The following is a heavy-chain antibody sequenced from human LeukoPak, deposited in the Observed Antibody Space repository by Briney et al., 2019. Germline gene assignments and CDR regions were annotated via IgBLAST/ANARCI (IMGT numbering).Heavy chain of an antibody. V-gene: IGHV4-39*07. CDR3: ARDRRDYHYFYYMDV. D-gene: IGHD5-24*01. CDR1: GGALNNSSYY. J-gene: IGHJ6*03. Sequence: SETLSLTCSVSGGALNNSSYYWGWIRQPPGKGLEWIGSIYYRGGTYCNPSLKSRGTISVDTSKNQFSLKLSSVTAADTAVYYCARDRRDYHYFYYMDVWGKGTPVTVSS. CDR2: IYYRGGT.